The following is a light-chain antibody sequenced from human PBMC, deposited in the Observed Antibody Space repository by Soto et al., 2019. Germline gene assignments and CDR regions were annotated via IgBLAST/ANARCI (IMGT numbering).Light chain of an antibody. V-gene: IGLV2-14*01. CDR3: SSYEDSSILV. CDR1: SNDIGYYNY. CDR2: EVS. J-gene: IGLJ3*02. Sequence: QSALTQPASVSGSPGQSITISCTGTSNDIGYYNYVSWYQQHPGKAPKVMIYEVSNRPSGVSNRFSGSKSGNTASLTISGLQAEDEGDYYCSSYEDSSILVFGGGTKLTVL.